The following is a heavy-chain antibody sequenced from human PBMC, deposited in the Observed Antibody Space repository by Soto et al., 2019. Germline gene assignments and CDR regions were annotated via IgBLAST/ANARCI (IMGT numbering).Heavy chain of an antibody. Sequence: PSETLSLTCTVSGGSISGRCWSWVRQSPGKGLEWIGYFCYTGSTNYNPSLKSRVTISVDRSKTQCSLKLTSVTAADTAVYYCAKSHYESSGYYIIDHWGQGTLVTVSS. CDR3: AKSHYESSGYYIIDH. D-gene: IGHD3-22*01. CDR1: GGSISGRC. V-gene: IGHV4-59*01. CDR2: FCYTGST. J-gene: IGHJ5*02.